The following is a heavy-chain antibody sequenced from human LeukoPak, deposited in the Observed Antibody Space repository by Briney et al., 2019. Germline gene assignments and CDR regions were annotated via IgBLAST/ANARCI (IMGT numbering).Heavy chain of an antibody. J-gene: IGHJ4*02. Sequence: SVKVSCKASGGTFSSYAISWVRQAPGQGLEWMGRIIPIFGTANYAQKFQGRVTITTDESTSTAYMELSSLRSEDTAVYYCARSVLVTAILNYWGQGTLATVSS. D-gene: IGHD2-21*02. CDR3: ARSVLVTAILNY. CDR1: GGTFSSYA. CDR2: IIPIFGTA. V-gene: IGHV1-69*05.